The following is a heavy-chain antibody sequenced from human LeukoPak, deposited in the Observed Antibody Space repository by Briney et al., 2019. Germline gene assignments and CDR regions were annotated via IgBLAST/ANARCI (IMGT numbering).Heavy chain of an antibody. J-gene: IGHJ6*02. CDR1: GFTVSSNY. CDR3: AREGTVTTGYGMDV. Sequence: PGGSLRLSCAASGFTVSSNYMSWVRQAPGKGLEWVSIIYSGGTTYHADSVKGRFTISRDNAKNSLYLQMNSLRAEDTAVYYCAREGTVTTGYGMDVWGQGTTVTVSS. D-gene: IGHD4-17*01. CDR2: IYSGGTT. V-gene: IGHV3-53*01.